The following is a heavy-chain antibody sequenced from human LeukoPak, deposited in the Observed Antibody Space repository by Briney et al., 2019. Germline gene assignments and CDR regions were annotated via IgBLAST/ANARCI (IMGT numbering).Heavy chain of an antibody. V-gene: IGHV4-34*01. Sequence: SETLSLTCAVYGGSFSGYYWIWIRQPPGRGLEWIGEIDHSGGANYNPSLKSRVIISLDMSKNHFSLNLSSLTAADTAIYYCARGLPFSSCGMDVWGQGTTVTVSS. D-gene: IGHD6-13*01. J-gene: IGHJ6*02. CDR1: GGSFSGYY. CDR3: ARGLPFSSCGMDV. CDR2: IDHSGGA.